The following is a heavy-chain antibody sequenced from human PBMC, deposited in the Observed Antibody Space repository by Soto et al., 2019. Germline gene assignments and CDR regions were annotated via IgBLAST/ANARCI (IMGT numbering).Heavy chain of an antibody. CDR3: ARTGYCTNGVCSLDS. D-gene: IGHD2-8*01. J-gene: IGHJ4*02. CDR1: GFSFTTYW. V-gene: IGHV5-51*01. Sequence: GESLKISCQGSGFSFTTYWIAWVRQMPGEGLEWMGIIFPGDSKIRYSPSFQGQVTISADKSISTAYLQWSSLKASDTAMYYCARTGYCTNGVCSLDSWGQGTLVTVSP. CDR2: IFPGDSKI.